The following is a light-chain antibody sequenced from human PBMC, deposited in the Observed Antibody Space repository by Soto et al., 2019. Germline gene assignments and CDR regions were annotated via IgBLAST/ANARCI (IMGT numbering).Light chain of an antibody. Sequence: DIQMTQSPSSLSASLGDRVTITCRASQGIGVYLAWFQQKPGKVPKLLSYAASALQSGVTSRFSGSGSGTDFTLTISSLQPEDIATYYCQKYNSAPLTFGGGTKVDIK. J-gene: IGKJ4*01. CDR1: QGIGVY. V-gene: IGKV1-27*01. CDR3: QKYNSAPLT. CDR2: AAS.